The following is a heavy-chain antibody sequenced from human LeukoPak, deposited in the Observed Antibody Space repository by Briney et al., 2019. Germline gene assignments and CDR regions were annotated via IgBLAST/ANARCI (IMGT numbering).Heavy chain of an antibody. J-gene: IGHJ4*02. CDR2: ISSNGGST. Sequence: GGSLRLSCAASGFTFSSYAMHWVRQAPGKGLEYVSAISSNGGSTYYANSVKGRFTISRDNSKNTLYLQMGSLRAEDTAVYYCGRDHYGSGNWGPIDYWGQGTLVTVSS. V-gene: IGHV3-64*01. CDR1: GFTFSSYA. D-gene: IGHD3-10*01. CDR3: GRDHYGSGNWGPIDY.